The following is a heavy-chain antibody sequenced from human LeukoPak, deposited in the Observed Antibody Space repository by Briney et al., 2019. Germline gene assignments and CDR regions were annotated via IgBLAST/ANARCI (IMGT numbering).Heavy chain of an antibody. V-gene: IGHV4-34*01. D-gene: IGHD6-19*01. CDR3: ASHPKYSSGWYDY. CDR2: INHSGST. J-gene: IGHJ4*02. Sequence: PSETLSLTCAVYGGSFSGYYWSWIRQPPGKGLEWIGEINHSGSTNYNPSLKSRVTISVDTSKNQFSLKLSSVTAADTAVYYCASHPKYSSGWYDYWGQGTLVTVSS. CDR1: GGSFSGYY.